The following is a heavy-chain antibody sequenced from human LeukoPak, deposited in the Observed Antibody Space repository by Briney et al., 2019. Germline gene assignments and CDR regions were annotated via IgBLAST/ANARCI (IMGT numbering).Heavy chain of an antibody. CDR1: GLTFSNS. CDR3: ARAGRYSYDSSGDYYDAFDM. V-gene: IGHV3-48*01. CDR2: INSSSRSI. J-gene: IGHJ3*02. D-gene: IGHD3-22*01. Sequence: GGSLTLSCAPSGLTFSNSMNWVRPAPGKGLEGVSYINSSSRSIKYPDSVKGRFTISRDNAKNSLYLQKNSLRAEDTAVYYWARAGRYSYDSSGDYYDAFDMWGQGTMVTVSS.